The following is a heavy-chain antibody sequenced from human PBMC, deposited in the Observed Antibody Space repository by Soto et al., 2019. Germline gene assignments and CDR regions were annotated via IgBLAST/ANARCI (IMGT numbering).Heavy chain of an antibody. CDR2: IYPGDSDT. J-gene: IGHJ4*02. Sequence: PGESLKISCKGSGYSFTNYWIGWVRQMPGKGLEWMGIIYPGDSDTRYSPSFQGQVTISADRSISTAYLQWSSLKASDTAMYYCARQAGSSWTRAPFDYSGQGTLVTVSS. V-gene: IGHV5-51*01. D-gene: IGHD6-13*01. CDR1: GYSFTNYW. CDR3: ARQAGSSWTRAPFDY.